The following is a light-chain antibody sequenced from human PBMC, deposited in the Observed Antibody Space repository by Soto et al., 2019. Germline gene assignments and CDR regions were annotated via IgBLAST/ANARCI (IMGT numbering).Light chain of an antibody. V-gene: IGLV1-51*01. J-gene: IGLJ3*02. Sequence: LTQPTSVSAAPGRKVTISCSGSSSNIGNNYVSWYQQFPGTAPQLLIYDNNKRPSGIPDRFSGSKSGTSATLGITGLQTGDEADYYCGTWDSSLSAWVFGGGTKVTVL. CDR1: SSNIGNNY. CDR3: GTWDSSLSAWV. CDR2: DNN.